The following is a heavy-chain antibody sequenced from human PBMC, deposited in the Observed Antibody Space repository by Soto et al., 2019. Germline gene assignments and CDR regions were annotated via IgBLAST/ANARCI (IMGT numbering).Heavy chain of an antibody. CDR3: ARALPILMVYATNWFDP. CDR2: MNPNSGNT. D-gene: IGHD2-8*01. V-gene: IGHV1-8*01. Sequence: ASVKVSCKASGYTFTSYDINWVRQATGQRFEWMGRMNPNSGNTGYAQKFQGRVTMTRNTSISTAYMELSSLRPEDTAVYYCARALPILMVYATNWFDPWGQGTLVTVSS. J-gene: IGHJ5*02. CDR1: GYTFTSYD.